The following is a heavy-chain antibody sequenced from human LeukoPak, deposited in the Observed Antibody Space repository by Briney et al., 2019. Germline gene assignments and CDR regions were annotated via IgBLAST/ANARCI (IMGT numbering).Heavy chain of an antibody. CDR2: IHYSGST. CDR3: ARHSVTNPDYFGY. J-gene: IGHJ4*02. V-gene: IGHV4-59*08. CDR1: FGSISRYY. Sequence: SETLSLTCTLSFGSISRYYWSWIRQPPGKGLEWIAFIHYSGSTKYNPSLNSQLSISVDTSKNQFSLRLSSVTAADTAVYYCARHSVTNPDYFGYWGQGTLVTVSS. D-gene: IGHD5/OR15-5a*01.